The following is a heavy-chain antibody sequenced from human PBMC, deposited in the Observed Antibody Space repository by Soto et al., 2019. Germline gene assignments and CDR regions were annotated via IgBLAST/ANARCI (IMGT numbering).Heavy chain of an antibody. CDR3: ARDRHGSGSYSAYGMDV. V-gene: IGHV1-69*01. J-gene: IGHJ6*02. CDR2: IIPIFGTA. D-gene: IGHD3-10*01. Sequence: SVKVSCKASGGTFSSYAISWVRQAPVQGLEWMGGIIPIFGTANYAQKFQGRVTITADESTSTAYMELSRLRSEDTAVYYCARDRHGSGSYSAYGMDVWGQGTTVTVSS. CDR1: GGTFSSYA.